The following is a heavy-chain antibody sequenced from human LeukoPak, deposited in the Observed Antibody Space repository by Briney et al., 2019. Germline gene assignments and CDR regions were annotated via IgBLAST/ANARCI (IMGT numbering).Heavy chain of an antibody. CDR1: GYSFTSFG. Sequence: GASVKVSCMASGYSFTSFGLSWVRQVPGQGPEWMGWISAASGSTNYAQKFQDRVTMTTDTSTTTVYMELRSLRSDDTAVYYCAKEQEGTAIGGVFDYWGQGTVVTVSS. CDR3: AKEQEGTAIGGVFDY. D-gene: IGHD2-21*02. J-gene: IGHJ4*02. CDR2: ISAASGST. V-gene: IGHV1-18*01.